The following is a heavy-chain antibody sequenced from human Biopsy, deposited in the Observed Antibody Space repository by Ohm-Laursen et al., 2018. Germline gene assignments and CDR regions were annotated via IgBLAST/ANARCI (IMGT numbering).Heavy chain of an antibody. D-gene: IGHD6-13*01. Sequence: GTLSLTCSVSGYSISTAYYWAWIRQPPGKGLEWIASIYHIGSTNYNPSLKSRVSISVDTSKNQFSLRLTSVTAADTAVYYRASVGRAAPFDSWGQGTLVTVSS. V-gene: IGHV4-38-2*02. J-gene: IGHJ4*02. CDR3: ASVGRAAPFDS. CDR1: GYSISTAYY. CDR2: IYHIGST.